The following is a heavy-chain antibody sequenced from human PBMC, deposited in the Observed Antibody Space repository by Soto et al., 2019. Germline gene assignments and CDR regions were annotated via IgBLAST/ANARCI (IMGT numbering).Heavy chain of an antibody. Sequence: GGSLRLSCEAYGFSFSDDWMHWVRQAPGKGLVWVSSVSSVGSTTDYADSVKGRFTISRDNAKNTLYLQMNSLGAEDTAVYYCVRGKYSGSYFFDYWGQGTLVTVSS. J-gene: IGHJ4*02. CDR3: VRGKYSGSYFFDY. CDR2: VSSVGSTT. CDR1: GFSFSDDW. V-gene: IGHV3-74*01. D-gene: IGHD1-26*01.